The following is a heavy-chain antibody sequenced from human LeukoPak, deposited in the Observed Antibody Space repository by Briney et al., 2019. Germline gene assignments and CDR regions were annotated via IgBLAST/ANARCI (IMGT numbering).Heavy chain of an antibody. J-gene: IGHJ6*02. CDR3: ARDKSYSGSYYYYYGMDV. CDR1: GGTFSSYA. Sequence: SVKVSCKASGGTFSSYAISWVRQAPGQGLEWMGRIIPILSIANYAQKFQGRVTITADKSTSTAYMELSSLRSEDTAVYYCARDKSYSGSYYYYYGMDVWGQGTTVTVSS. V-gene: IGHV1-69*04. D-gene: IGHD1-26*01. CDR2: IIPILSIA.